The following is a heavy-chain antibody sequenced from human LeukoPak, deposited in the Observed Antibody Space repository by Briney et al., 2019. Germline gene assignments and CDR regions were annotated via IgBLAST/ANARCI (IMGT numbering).Heavy chain of an antibody. CDR1: GYTLTELS. Sequence: ASVKVSCKVSGYTLTELSMHWVRQAPGQGLEWMGGFDLEDGETIYAQTFKGRVTMTEDTSTDTAYMQLSSLRSEDTAVYYCATSPIAPFDYGSGIDWGQGPLVTVSS. CDR2: FDLEDGET. D-gene: IGHD3-10*01. J-gene: IGHJ4*02. CDR3: ATSPIAPFDYGSGID. V-gene: IGHV1-24*01.